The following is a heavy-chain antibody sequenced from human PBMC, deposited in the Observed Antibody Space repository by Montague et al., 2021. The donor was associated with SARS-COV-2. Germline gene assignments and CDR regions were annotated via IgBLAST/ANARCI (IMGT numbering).Heavy chain of an antibody. CDR3: ARAGGLDKSGYVGRLRTYYFDY. V-gene: IGHV4-39*07. D-gene: IGHD3-22*01. CDR1: GASIRSSDHY. J-gene: IGHJ4*02. Sequence: SETLSLTCTVSGASIRSSDHYWGWIRQPPGKGLEWIGSIYYAGSXXYTPSLASRLTISVDTSRYQFSQELTSVTAADTAIYYCARAGGLDKSGYVGRLRTYYFDYWGQGLLVTVSS. CDR2: IYYAGSX.